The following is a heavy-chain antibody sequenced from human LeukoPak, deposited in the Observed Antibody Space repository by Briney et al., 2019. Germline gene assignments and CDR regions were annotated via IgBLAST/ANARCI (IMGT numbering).Heavy chain of an antibody. Sequence: ASVKVSCKASGYTFTSYAMHWVRQAPGQRLEWMGWINAGNGNTKYSQKFQGRVTITRDTSASTAYMELSSLRSEDTAVYYCARDGYGAGKGYFDYWGQGSLVTVSS. V-gene: IGHV1-3*01. CDR1: GYTFTSYA. CDR3: ARDGYGAGKGYFDY. CDR2: INAGNGNT. D-gene: IGHD3-10*01. J-gene: IGHJ4*02.